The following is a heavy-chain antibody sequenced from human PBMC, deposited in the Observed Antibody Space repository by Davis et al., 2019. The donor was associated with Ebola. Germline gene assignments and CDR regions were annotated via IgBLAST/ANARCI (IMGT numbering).Heavy chain of an antibody. D-gene: IGHD3-10*01. CDR2: IYPGDSDT. CDR1: GYSFTSYW. Sequence: PGGSLRLSCKGSGYSFTSYWIGWVRQMPGKGLEWMGIIYPGDSDTRYSPSFQGQVTISADKSISTAYLQWSSLKASDTAMYYCARHVGDYYGSGSRYFDLWGRGTLVTVSS. V-gene: IGHV5-51*01. J-gene: IGHJ2*01. CDR3: ARHVGDYYGSGSRYFDL.